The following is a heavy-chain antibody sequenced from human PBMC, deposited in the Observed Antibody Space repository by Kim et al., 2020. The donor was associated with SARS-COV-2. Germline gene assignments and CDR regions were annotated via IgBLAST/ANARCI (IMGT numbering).Heavy chain of an antibody. V-gene: IGHV4-39*01. CDR3: ARTYYDILTGYWSGWFDP. CDR2: IYYSGST. D-gene: IGHD3-9*01. J-gene: IGHJ5*02. Sequence: SETLSLTCTVSGGSISSSSYYWGWIRQPPGKGLEWIGSIYYSGSTYYNPSLKSRVTISVDTSKNQFSLKLSSVTAADTAVYYCARTYYDILTGYWSGWFDPWGQGTLVTVSS. CDR1: GGSISSSSYY.